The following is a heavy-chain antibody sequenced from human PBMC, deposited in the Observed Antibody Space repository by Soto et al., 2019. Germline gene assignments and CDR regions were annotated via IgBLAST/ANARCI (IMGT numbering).Heavy chain of an antibody. CDR1: GFTFSKYD. CDR2: ILYDGSDK. J-gene: IGHJ5*02. D-gene: IGHD3-10*01. Sequence: QVQRVESGGGVVQPWRSLRLSCAASGFTFSKYDMHWVRQAPGKGLEWVASILYDGSDKWYADSVKGRFTISRDNSKNTLYLQMTTLRLEDTAVFYCAKRGTVYNWLEPWGQGTLVTVFS. V-gene: IGHV3-30*18. CDR3: AKRGTVYNWLEP.